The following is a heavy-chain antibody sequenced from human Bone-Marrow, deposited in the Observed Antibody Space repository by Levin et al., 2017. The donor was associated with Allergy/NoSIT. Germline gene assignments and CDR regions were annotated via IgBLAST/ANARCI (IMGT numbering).Heavy chain of an antibody. Sequence: SGPTLVKPTETLTLTCTVSGFSLSNARMGVSWIRQPPGKALEWLAHIFSNDEKSYSTSLKSRLTISKDTSKSQVVLTMTNMDPVDTATYYCARIHSSSGVDYFDYWGQGTLVTVSS. D-gene: IGHD6-6*01. CDR2: IFSNDEK. J-gene: IGHJ4*02. CDR1: GFSLSNARMG. V-gene: IGHV2-26*01. CDR3: ARIHSSSGVDYFDY.